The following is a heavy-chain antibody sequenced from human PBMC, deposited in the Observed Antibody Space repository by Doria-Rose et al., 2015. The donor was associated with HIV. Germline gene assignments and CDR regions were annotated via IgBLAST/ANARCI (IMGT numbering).Heavy chain of an antibody. Sequence: VQLVQSGGGLVRPGGSLRFSCATSGFTFSSHRINWVRQAPGKGLEWVTSISSTSAYINYADSVRGRFTISRDNARNSLYLQMDSLRAEDTAIYYCATGVTLDYWGQGTLVTVSS. CDR3: ATGVTLDY. CDR1: GFTFSSHR. V-gene: IGHV3-21*01. J-gene: IGHJ4*02. D-gene: IGHD3-10*01. CDR2: ISSTSAYI.